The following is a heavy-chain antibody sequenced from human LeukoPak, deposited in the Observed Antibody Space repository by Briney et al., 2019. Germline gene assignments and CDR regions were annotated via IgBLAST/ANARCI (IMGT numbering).Heavy chain of an antibody. CDR2: IYHSGST. V-gene: IGHV4-30-2*01. D-gene: IGHD3-10*01. CDR3: ARARIWFGELLHTNWFDP. Sequence: PSETLSLTCTVSGGSISSSSYYWGWIRQPPGKGLEWIGYIYHSGSTYYNPSLKSRVTISADRSKNQFSLKLSSVTAADTAVYYCARARIWFGELLHTNWFDPWGQGTLVTVSS. CDR1: GGSISSSSYY. J-gene: IGHJ5*02.